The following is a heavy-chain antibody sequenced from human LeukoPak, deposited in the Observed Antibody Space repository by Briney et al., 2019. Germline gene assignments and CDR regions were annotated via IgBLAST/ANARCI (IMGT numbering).Heavy chain of an antibody. CDR2: IYYSGST. D-gene: IGHD3-22*01. CDR1: GGSISSSSYY. V-gene: IGHV4-39*01. J-gene: IGHJ3*02. CDR3: ARRDYYDSSGYYAAFDI. Sequence: SETLSLTCTVSGGSISSSSYYWGWIRQPPGKGLEWIGSIYYSGSTYYNPSLKSRVTISVDTSKNQFSLKLSSVTAADTAVYYCARRDYYDSSGYYAAFDIWGQGTMVTVSS.